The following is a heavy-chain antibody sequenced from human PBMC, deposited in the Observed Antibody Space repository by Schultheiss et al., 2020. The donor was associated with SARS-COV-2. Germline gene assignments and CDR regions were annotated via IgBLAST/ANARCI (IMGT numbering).Heavy chain of an antibody. CDR2: ISSSSSYI. D-gene: IGHD3-22*01. CDR3: ARDLRHYDSSGDYYYYYGMDV. J-gene: IGHJ6*02. CDR1: GFTFSSYS. Sequence: GESLKISCAASGFTFSSYSMNWVRQAPGKGLEWVSSISSSSSYIYYADSVKGRFTISRDNAKNSLYLQMNSLRAEDTAVYYCARDLRHYDSSGDYYYYYGMDVWGQGTTVTVSS. V-gene: IGHV3-21*01.